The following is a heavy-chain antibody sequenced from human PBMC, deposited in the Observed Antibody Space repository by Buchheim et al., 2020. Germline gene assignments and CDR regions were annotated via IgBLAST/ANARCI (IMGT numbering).Heavy chain of an antibody. J-gene: IGHJ4*02. CDR1: GFTFSSYA. V-gene: IGHV3-23*01. CDR3: AKDIPSYIAVAGLGTFDK. CDR2: ISGSGDNR. Sequence: EAQLLESGGGLAQPGGSLRLSCAASGFTFSSYAMSWVRQAPGKGLEWVSAISGSGDNRYYADSVKGRFIISRDNFKNTLYLQMNSLRAEDTAAYYCAKDIPSYIAVAGLGTFDKWGQGTL. D-gene: IGHD6-19*01.